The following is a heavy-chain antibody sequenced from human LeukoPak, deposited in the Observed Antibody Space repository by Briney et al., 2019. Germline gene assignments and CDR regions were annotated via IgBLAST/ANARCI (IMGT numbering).Heavy chain of an antibody. CDR3: AKSIREYYYGSGSILDY. CDR1: GFTFSSYA. D-gene: IGHD3-10*01. Sequence: GRSLRLSCAASGFTFSSYAMHWVRQAPGKGLEWVAVISYDGSNKYYADSVKGRFTISRDNSKNTLYLQMNSLRAEDTAVYYCAKSIREYYYGSGSILDYWGQGTLVTVSS. J-gene: IGHJ4*02. CDR2: ISYDGSNK. V-gene: IGHV3-30*04.